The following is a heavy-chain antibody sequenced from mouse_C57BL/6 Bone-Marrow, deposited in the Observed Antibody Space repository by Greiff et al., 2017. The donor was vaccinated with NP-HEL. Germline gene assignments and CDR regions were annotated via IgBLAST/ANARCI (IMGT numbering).Heavy chain of an antibody. V-gene: IGHV2-6-1*01. J-gene: IGHJ2*01. CDR3: ARHRSVGGGYFDY. CDR1: GFSLTSYG. CDR2: IWSDGSA. D-gene: IGHD1-1*01. Sequence: LQESGPGLVAPSQSLSITCTVSGFSLTSYGVHWVRQPPGKGLEWLVVIWSDGSATYNSALKSRLSISKDHSKSQVFLKMNSRQTDDTAMYYCARHRSVGGGYFDYWGQGTTLTVSS.